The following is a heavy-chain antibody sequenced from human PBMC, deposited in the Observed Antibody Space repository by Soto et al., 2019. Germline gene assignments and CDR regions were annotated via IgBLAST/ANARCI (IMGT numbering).Heavy chain of an antibody. J-gene: IGHJ4*02. D-gene: IGHD1-20*01. CDR3: ATANQNIGLVWTFDY. Sequence: GGSLRLSCAASGFTFSSYAMSWVRQAPGKGLEWVSAISGSGGSTYYADSVKGRFTISRDNSKNTLYLQMNSLRAEDTAVYYCATANQNIGLVWTFDYWGQGTLVTVSS. V-gene: IGHV3-23*01. CDR1: GFTFSSYA. CDR2: ISGSGGST.